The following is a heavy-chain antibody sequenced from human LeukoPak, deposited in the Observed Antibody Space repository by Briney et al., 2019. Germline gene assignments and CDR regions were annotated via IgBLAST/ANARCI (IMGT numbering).Heavy chain of an antibody. D-gene: IGHD3-22*01. CDR1: RFTFSSYS. CDR2: IGSSSSYI. Sequence: PGGSLRLSCAASRFTFSSYSMNWVRQAPGKGLEWVSSIGSSSSYIYYADSVKGRFTISRDNAKNSLYLQMNSLRAEDTAVYYCARARLLRSAPFDYWGQGTLVTVSS. J-gene: IGHJ4*02. V-gene: IGHV3-21*01. CDR3: ARARLLRSAPFDY.